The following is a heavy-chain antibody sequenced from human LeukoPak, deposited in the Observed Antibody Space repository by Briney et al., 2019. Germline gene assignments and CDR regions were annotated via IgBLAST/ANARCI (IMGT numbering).Heavy chain of an antibody. D-gene: IGHD2-15*01. CDR1: GFTFSRYW. CDR3: ARAGDGTAARDY. J-gene: IGHJ4*02. V-gene: IGHV3-7*02. CDR2: INEDGSEE. Sequence: GGSLRLSCAPSGFTFSRYWISWVRQAPGKGLEWVANINEDGSEEYYVDSVRGRFTISRDNAKNSLYLQMNSLRAEDTAVYYCARAGDGTAARDYWGQGSLVTVSS.